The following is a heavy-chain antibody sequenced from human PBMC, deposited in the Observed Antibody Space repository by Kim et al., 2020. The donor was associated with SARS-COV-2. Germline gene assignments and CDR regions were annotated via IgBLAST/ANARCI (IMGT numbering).Heavy chain of an antibody. V-gene: IGHV3-23*01. CDR3: AKRYSARAGHFDQ. CDR1: GFTFSIYA. Sequence: GGSLRLSCAASGFTFSIYAMSWVRQGPGKGLEWVSAITDNGDNTYYADSVKGRFTISRDNSQNTLYLQLNSLRAEDTAVYYCAKRYSARAGHFDQWGQGTLVTVSP. CDR2: ITDNGDNT. J-gene: IGHJ4*02. D-gene: IGHD6-13*01.